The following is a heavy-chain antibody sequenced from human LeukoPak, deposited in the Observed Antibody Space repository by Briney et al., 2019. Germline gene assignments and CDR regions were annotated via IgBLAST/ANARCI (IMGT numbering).Heavy chain of an antibody. CDR2: ISGSGGST. CDR3: AKGNRWFGELWWEGY. J-gene: IGHJ4*02. V-gene: IGHV3-23*01. Sequence: GGSLRLSCAASGFTFSSYAMSWVRQAPGKGLEWVSAISGSGGSTYYADSVKGRFTISRDNSKNTLYLQMNSLRAEDTAVYYCAKGNRWFGELWWEGYWGQGTLVTVSS. CDR1: GFTFSSYA. D-gene: IGHD3-10*01.